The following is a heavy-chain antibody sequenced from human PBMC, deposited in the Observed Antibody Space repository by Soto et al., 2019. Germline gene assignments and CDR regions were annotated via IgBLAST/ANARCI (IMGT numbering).Heavy chain of an antibody. CDR3: ARESYDTSGYYSYYFDY. J-gene: IGHJ4*02. Sequence: GGSLRLSCAASGFNFSSYDMHWVRQAPGKGLEWVAVIWYDASNKYYADSVKGRFTISRDNSKNTLFLQMSSLRADDAALYYCARESYDTSGYYSYYFDYWGQGTLVTVSS. D-gene: IGHD3-22*01. CDR2: IWYDASNK. V-gene: IGHV3-33*01. CDR1: GFNFSSYD.